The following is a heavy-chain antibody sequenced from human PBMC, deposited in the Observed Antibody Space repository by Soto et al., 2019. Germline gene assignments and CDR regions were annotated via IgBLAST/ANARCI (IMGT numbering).Heavy chain of an antibody. CDR3: ARDNYYGSGVTVGMDV. CDR2: ISYDGSNK. D-gene: IGHD3-10*01. V-gene: IGHV3-30-3*01. J-gene: IGHJ6*02. CDR1: GFTFSSYA. Sequence: QVQLVESGGGVVQPGRSLRLSCAASGFTFSSYAMHWVRQAPGKGLEWVAVISYDGSNKYYADSVKGRFTISRDNSKNTLYLQMNSLRAEDTAVYYCARDNYYGSGVTVGMDVWGQGTTVTVSS.